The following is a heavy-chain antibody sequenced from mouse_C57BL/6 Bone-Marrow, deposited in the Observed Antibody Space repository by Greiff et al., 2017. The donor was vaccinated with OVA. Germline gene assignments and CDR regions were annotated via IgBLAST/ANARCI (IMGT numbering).Heavy chain of an antibody. CDR1: GFTFSSYG. Sequence: EVQLVESGGDLVKPGGSLKLSCAASGFTFSSYGMSWVRQTPDKRLEWVATISSGGSYTYYPDSVKGRFTISRDNAKNTLYLQMSSLKSEDTAMYYCASLYDGYLSWFAYWGQGTLVTVSA. J-gene: IGHJ3*01. V-gene: IGHV5-6*01. CDR2: ISSGGSYT. CDR3: ASLYDGYLSWFAY. D-gene: IGHD2-3*01.